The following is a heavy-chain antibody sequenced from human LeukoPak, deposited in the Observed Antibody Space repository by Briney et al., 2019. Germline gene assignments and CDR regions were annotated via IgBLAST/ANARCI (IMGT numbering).Heavy chain of an antibody. D-gene: IGHD2-15*01. CDR3: AKRGYCSGGSCSGHDFDY. V-gene: IGHV3-23*01. Sequence: GGSLRLSCAASGFTFSSYAMSWVRQAPGKGPEWVSAISGGGGSIYYADSVKGRFTISRDNSKNTLYVQMNSLRAEDTAVYYCAKRGYCSGGSCSGHDFDYWGQGTLVTVSS. CDR1: GFTFSSYA. CDR2: ISGGGGSI. J-gene: IGHJ4*02.